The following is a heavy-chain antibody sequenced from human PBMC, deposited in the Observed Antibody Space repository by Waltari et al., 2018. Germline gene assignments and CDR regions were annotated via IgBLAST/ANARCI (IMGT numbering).Heavy chain of an antibody. D-gene: IGHD6-13*01. V-gene: IGHV1-3*01. CDR1: GYTFTSYA. CDR2: INAGKGTT. CDR3: AREGSSSWDYHYYYYGMDV. J-gene: IGHJ6*02. Sequence: QVQLVQSGAEVKKPGASVKVSCKASGYTFTSYAMHWVRQAPGQRLEWMGWINAGKGTTKDSQKFQGRVTITRDTSASTAYMELSSLRSEDTAVYYCAREGSSSWDYHYYYYGMDVWGQGTTVTVSS.